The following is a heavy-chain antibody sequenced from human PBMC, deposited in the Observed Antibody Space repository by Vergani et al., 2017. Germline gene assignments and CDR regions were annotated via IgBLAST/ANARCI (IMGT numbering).Heavy chain of an antibody. J-gene: IGHJ4*02. D-gene: IGHD2-21*01. Sequence: VQLQESGPGLVKPPGTLSLTCAVSGGSISGTNWWSWVRQSPGKGLEWIGEIYHSGSTNYNPSLKSRVTISLDTSKKQISLHLTSVTAADTAVYYCARHISVVRPSSMTAFDYWGQGTLVTVSS. CDR2: IYHSGST. CDR3: ARHISVVRPSSMTAFDY. V-gene: IGHV4-4*03. CDR1: GGSISGTNW.